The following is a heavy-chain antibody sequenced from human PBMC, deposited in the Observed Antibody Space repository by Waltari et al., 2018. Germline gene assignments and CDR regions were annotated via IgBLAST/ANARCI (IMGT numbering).Heavy chain of an antibody. CDR2: IRYDGNNK. CDR1: GFTLTNFG. D-gene: IGHD4-17*01. CDR3: VKDGDSFVPGYDAFDV. J-gene: IGHJ3*01. Sequence: VHLEEFGGGVVQPGGSLTISCEASGFTLTNFGMHWVRQAPGKRVQWVTFIRYDGNNKFYADSVKGRFSISRDNSKNTLYLHMNSLRPDDTAIYYCVKDGDSFVPGYDAFDVWGQGTMVTVSS. V-gene: IGHV3-30*02.